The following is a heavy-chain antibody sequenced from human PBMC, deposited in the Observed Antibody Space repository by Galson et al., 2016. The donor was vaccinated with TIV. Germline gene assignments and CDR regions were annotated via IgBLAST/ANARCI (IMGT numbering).Heavy chain of an antibody. CDR1: GFSLNTDGMC. CDR3: ARISGYCDSSGHYIPRNFDS. J-gene: IGHJ4*02. Sequence: PALVKPTQTLTLTCTFSGFSLNTDGMCVNWIRQPPGKALEWLARIDWDDDKSYSSSLKTRLTISKDTSKNQVVLTMTNMDPVDTATYYCARISGYCDSSGHYIPRNFDSWGQGALVTVSS. V-gene: IGHV2-70*11. D-gene: IGHD3-22*01. CDR2: IDWDDDK.